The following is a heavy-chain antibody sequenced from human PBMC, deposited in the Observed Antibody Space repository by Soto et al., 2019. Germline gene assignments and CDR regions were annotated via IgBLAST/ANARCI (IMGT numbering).Heavy chain of an antibody. V-gene: IGHV4-30-4*01. Sequence: QVQLQESGPGLVKPSQTLSLTCTVSGDSISSGDYHWNWIRQPPGKALEWIGYIYYSGNTYYNPSLKSRLTISVDTSKNQFSLRLSSVTAADTAVYYCAMTTVTADLNYWGQGTLVTVSS. CDR1: GDSISSGDYH. D-gene: IGHD4-17*01. J-gene: IGHJ4*02. CDR3: AMTTVTADLNY. CDR2: IYYSGNT.